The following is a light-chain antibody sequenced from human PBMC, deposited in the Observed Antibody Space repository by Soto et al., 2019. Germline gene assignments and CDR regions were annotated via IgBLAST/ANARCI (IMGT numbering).Light chain of an antibody. V-gene: IGKV1-39*01. CDR1: QAINTY. CDR3: QQCYNTPRT. J-gene: IGKJ1*01. Sequence: DIQMTQSPSSLSASVGDRIIVTCRASQAINTYLNWYQQRPGKAPKVLIYGASTLQSGVPSRFSGSGSGTDFTLTLSNLQPEDFATYFCQQCYNTPRTFGPGTKVDIK. CDR2: GAS.